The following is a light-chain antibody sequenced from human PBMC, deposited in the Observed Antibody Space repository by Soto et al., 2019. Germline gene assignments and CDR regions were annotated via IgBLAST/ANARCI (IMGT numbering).Light chain of an antibody. CDR1: ISDIGGYNY. Sequence: QSVLTQPASVSGSPGQSITISCTGSISDIGGYNYVGWYQHHPGKATRLLIYDVSNRPSGVSNRFSGSKSGNTASLTISGLQAEDEAEYYCSSYATTSPLIFGGGTKLTVL. J-gene: IGLJ2*01. CDR3: SSYATTSPLI. V-gene: IGLV2-14*03. CDR2: DVS.